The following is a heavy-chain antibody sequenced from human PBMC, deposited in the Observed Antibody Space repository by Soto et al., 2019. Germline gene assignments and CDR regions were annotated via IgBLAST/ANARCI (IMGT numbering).Heavy chain of an antibody. Sequence: GASVKVSCKASGYTFTGYYMHWVRQAPGQGLEWMGWINPNSGGTNYAQKFQGWVTMTRDTSISTAYMELSRLRSDDTAVYYCARDGSSSSYYYHYGMDVWGQGTTVTVSS. V-gene: IGHV1-2*04. CDR2: INPNSGGT. J-gene: IGHJ6*02. CDR1: GYTFTGYY. CDR3: ARDGSSSSYYYHYGMDV. D-gene: IGHD6-6*01.